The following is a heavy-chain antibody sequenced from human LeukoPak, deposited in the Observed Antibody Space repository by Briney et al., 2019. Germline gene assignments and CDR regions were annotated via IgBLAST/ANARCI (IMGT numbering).Heavy chain of an antibody. CDR1: GGSISSSSYY. D-gene: IGHD3-22*01. V-gene: IGHV4-39*07. CDR2: IYNSGRT. J-gene: IGHJ3*02. CDR3: ARFGDSSGYSHPNDTFDI. Sequence: SETLSLTGTVSGGSISSSSYYWGWIRQPPGKGLEWIGSIYNSGRTYYNPSLKSRVTISVDTSKNQFSLKLSSVTAADTAVYYGARFGDSSGYSHPNDTFDIWGQGTMVTVSS.